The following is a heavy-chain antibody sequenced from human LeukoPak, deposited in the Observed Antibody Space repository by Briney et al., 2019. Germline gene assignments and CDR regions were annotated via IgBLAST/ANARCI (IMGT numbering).Heavy chain of an antibody. CDR3: AKSIGGSIAAAGDDAFDI. D-gene: IGHD6-13*01. CDR1: GFTFSSYA. V-gene: IGHV3-23*01. CDR2: ISGSGGST. J-gene: IGHJ3*02. Sequence: GGSLRLSCAASGFTFSSYAMSWVRQAPGKGLEWVSAISGSGGSTYYADSVKGRFTISRDNSKNTLYLQMNSLRAEDTAVYYCAKSIGGSIAAAGDDAFDIWGQGTMVTVSS.